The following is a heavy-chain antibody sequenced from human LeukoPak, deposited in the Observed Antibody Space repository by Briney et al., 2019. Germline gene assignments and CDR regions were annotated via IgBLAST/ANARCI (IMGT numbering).Heavy chain of an antibody. CDR3: ARGYYDSSGYYLFDY. CDR2: FYYSGST. Sequence: PSETLSLTCTVSGGSISSYYWSWIRQSPGKGLDWIGYFYYSGSTTYNPSLNSRVTMSADTSKNQFSLKLRSVTAADTAVYYCARGYYDSSGYYLFDYWGQGTLVTVSS. CDR1: GGSISSYY. D-gene: IGHD3-22*01. V-gene: IGHV4-59*01. J-gene: IGHJ4*02.